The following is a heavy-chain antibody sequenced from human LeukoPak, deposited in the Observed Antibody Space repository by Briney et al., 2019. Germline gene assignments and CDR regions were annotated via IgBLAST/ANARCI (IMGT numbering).Heavy chain of an antibody. J-gene: IGHJ3*02. Sequence: SETLSLTCTVSGGSISSYYWSWIRQPPGKGLEWIGYIYYSGSTNYNPSPKSRVTISVDTSKNQFSLKLSSVTAADTAVYYCARHIPYYDILTGYYMTAFDIWGQGTMVTVSS. D-gene: IGHD3-9*01. V-gene: IGHV4-59*08. CDR1: GGSISSYY. CDR3: ARHIPYYDILTGYYMTAFDI. CDR2: IYYSGST.